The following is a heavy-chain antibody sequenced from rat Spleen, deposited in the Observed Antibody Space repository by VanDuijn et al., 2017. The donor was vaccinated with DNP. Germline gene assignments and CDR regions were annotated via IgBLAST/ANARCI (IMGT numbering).Heavy chain of an antibody. CDR3: ARWPGYNPPYAMDA. Sequence: EVQLQESGPGLVKPSQSLSLTCSVTGYSITSSYRWNWIRKFPGNKLEWLGSINSAGTTNYNPSLKSRISITRDISKNQLFLQVNSETSEDTATYYCARWPGYNPPYAMDAWGQGTSVTVSS. J-gene: IGHJ4*01. CDR1: GYSITSSYR. D-gene: IGHD1-4*01. V-gene: IGHV3-3*01. CDR2: INSAGTT.